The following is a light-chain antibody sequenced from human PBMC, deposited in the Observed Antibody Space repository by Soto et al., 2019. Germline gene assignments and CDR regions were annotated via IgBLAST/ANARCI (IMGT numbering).Light chain of an antibody. CDR1: QSISMY. J-gene: IGKJ5*01. CDR2: AAS. CDR3: QQSYSTIT. Sequence: IQMTQSTSSLSASVGDRVTITCRASQSISMYLNWYQQKPGKAPKLLIYAASSLQSGVPSRFSGSGSGTDFTLTISSLQPEDFATYYCQQSYSTITFGQVTRLAIK. V-gene: IGKV1-39*01.